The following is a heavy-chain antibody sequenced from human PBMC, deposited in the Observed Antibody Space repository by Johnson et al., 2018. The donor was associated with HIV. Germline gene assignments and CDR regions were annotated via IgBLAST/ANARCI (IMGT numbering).Heavy chain of an antibody. J-gene: IGHJ3*02. V-gene: IGHV3-30*02. D-gene: IGHD3-22*01. CDR1: GFTFSSYG. CDR2: IRYDGSNK. CDR3: ARERNMIVVDDDAFDI. Sequence: QEQLVESGGGVVQPGGSLRLSCAASGFTFSSYGMHWVRQAPGKGLEWVAFIRYDGSNKYYADSVKGRFTISRDNSKNTLYLQMNSLRAEDTAVYYCARERNMIVVDDDAFDIWGQGTMVTVSS.